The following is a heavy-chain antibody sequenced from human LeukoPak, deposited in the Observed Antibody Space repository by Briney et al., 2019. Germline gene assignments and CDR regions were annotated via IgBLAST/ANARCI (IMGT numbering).Heavy chain of an antibody. CDR2: IYYSGST. V-gene: IGHV4-39*07. CDR3: ARALVGSSSGYFYYYMDV. CDR1: GGSISSSSYY. J-gene: IGHJ6*03. D-gene: IGHD6-6*01. Sequence: PSETLSLTCTVSGGSISSSSYYWGWIRQPPGKGLKWIGSIYYSGSTYYNPSLKSRVTISVDTSKNQFSLNLSSVTAADTAVYYCARALVGSSSGYFYYYMDVWGKGTTVTVSS.